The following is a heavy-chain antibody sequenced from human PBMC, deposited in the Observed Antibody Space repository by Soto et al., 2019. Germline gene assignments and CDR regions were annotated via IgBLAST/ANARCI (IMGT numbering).Heavy chain of an antibody. J-gene: IGHJ5*02. V-gene: IGHV3-33*01. CDR1: GFTFSSYG. CDR3: ARGPVLRFLEWLPSTNWFDP. CDR2: IWYDGSNK. D-gene: IGHD3-3*01. Sequence: GGSLRLSCAASGFTFSSYGMHWVRQAPGKGLEWVAVIWYDGSNKYYADSVKGRFTISRDNSKNTLYLQMNSLRAEDTAVYYCARGPVLRFLEWLPSTNWFDPWGQGTLVTVSS.